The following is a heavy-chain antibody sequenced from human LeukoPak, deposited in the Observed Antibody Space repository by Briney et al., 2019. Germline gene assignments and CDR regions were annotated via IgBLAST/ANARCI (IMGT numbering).Heavy chain of an antibody. CDR3: ARVRETDYYYYMDV. CDR2: ISAYNGNT. Sequence: GASVKVSCKASGYTFTNYGISWVRQAPGQGLEWMGWISAYNGNTNYAQKLQGRVTMTTDTSTSTAYMELRSLRSDDTAVYYCARVRETDYYYYMDVWGKGTTVTVSS. CDR1: GYTFTNYG. V-gene: IGHV1-18*01. J-gene: IGHJ6*03.